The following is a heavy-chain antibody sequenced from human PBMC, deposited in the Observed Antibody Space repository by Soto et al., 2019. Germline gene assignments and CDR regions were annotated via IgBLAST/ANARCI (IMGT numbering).Heavy chain of an antibody. D-gene: IGHD1-7*01. CDR1: GFTFSNAW. CDR3: TTVSIGTPPFKNYYYYYMDV. CDR2: IKSKTDGGTT. Sequence: GGSLRLSCAASGFTFSNAWMSWVRQAPGKGLEWVGRIKSKTDGGTTDYAAPVKGRFTISRDDSKNTLYLQMNSLKTEDTAVYYCTTVSIGTPPFKNYYYYYMDVWGKGTTVTVSS. V-gene: IGHV3-15*01. J-gene: IGHJ6*03.